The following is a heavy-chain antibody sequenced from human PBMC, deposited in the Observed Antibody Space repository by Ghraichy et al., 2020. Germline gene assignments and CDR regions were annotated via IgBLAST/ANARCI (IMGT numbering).Heavy chain of an antibody. CDR2: ISYDGSNK. D-gene: IGHD5-18*01. Sequence: SCAASGFTLSSYAMYWVRQAPGKGLEWVAVISYDGSNKYYADSVKGRFTISRDNSKNTLYLQMSSLRAEDTAVYYCAKGASYGYDYMDVWGKGTTVTVSS. CDR3: AKGASYGYDYMDV. J-gene: IGHJ6*03. CDR1: GFTLSSYA. V-gene: IGHV3-30*18.